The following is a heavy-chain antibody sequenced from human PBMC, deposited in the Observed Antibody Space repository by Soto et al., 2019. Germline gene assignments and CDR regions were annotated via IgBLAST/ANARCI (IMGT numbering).Heavy chain of an antibody. V-gene: IGHV5-51*01. D-gene: IGHD6-13*01. CDR2: IYPGDHET. Sequence: GESLRISCQCSGYTFSNFWIGWVRQLPGKGLEWMGIIYPGDHETRYSPSFHGKVTISADKSINTAYLQWNSLEASDTAFYFCARSPRSSPYFDYWGQGALVTVSS. J-gene: IGHJ4*02. CDR3: ARSPRSSPYFDY. CDR1: GYTFSNFW.